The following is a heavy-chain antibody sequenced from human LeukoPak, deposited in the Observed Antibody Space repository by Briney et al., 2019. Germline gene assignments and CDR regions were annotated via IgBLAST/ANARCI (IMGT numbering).Heavy chain of an antibody. CDR1: GGSISSSSYY. CDR2: VYYSGST. Sequence: SETLSLTCTVSGGSISSSSYYWGWIRQPPGKGLEWIGSVYYSGSTYYNPSLKSRVTMSVDTSKNQFSLKLSSVTAADTAVYYCARHIAVADHYFDYWGQGTLVTVSS. V-gene: IGHV4-39*01. D-gene: IGHD6-19*01. J-gene: IGHJ4*02. CDR3: ARHIAVADHYFDY.